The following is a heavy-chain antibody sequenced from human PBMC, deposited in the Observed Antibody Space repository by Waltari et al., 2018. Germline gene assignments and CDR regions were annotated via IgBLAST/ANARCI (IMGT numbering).Heavy chain of an antibody. Sequence: QLQLQESGPGLVKPSETLSLPCTVSGGSISSSSYYWGWIRQPPGKGLEWIGSIYYSGSTYYNPSLKSRVTISVDTSKNQFSLKLSSVTAADTAVYYCARLVGATKQYVDYWGQGTLVTVSS. CDR1: GGSISSSSYY. CDR3: ARLVGATKQYVDY. V-gene: IGHV4-39*01. D-gene: IGHD1-26*01. J-gene: IGHJ4*02. CDR2: IYYSGST.